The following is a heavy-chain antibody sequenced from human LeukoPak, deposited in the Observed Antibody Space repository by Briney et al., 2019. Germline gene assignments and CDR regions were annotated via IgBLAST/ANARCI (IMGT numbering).Heavy chain of an antibody. Sequence: SETLSLTCPVSGDPIRRRSYTWGWFRKPPGKGREWIGSIYYSGSTYYNPSLKSRVTISLDTSKNQFSLKLSSVTAADTAVYYCAVEGIAVAGTGPFDYWGQGTLVTVSS. V-gene: IGHV4-39*01. CDR3: AVEGIAVAGTGPFDY. J-gene: IGHJ4*02. CDR1: GDPIRRRSYT. D-gene: IGHD6-19*01. CDR2: IYYSGST.